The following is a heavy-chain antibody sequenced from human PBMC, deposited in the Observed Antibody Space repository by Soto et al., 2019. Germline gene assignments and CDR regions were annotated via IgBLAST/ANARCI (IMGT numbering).Heavy chain of an antibody. CDR2: ISAYNGNT. CDR3: ARDPKYSGYYTSFDY. D-gene: IGHD5-12*01. V-gene: IGHV1-18*01. CDR1: GYTFTSYG. J-gene: IGHJ4*02. Sequence: ASVKVSCKASGYTFTSYGISWVRQAPGQGLEWMGWISAYNGNTNYAQKLQGRVTMTTDTSTSTAYMELRSLRSDDTAVYYCARDPKYSGYYTSFDYWGQGTLVTVSS.